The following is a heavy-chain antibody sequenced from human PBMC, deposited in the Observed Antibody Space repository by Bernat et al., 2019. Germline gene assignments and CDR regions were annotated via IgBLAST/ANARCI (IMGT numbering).Heavy chain of an antibody. CDR2: ISYDGSNK. D-gene: IGHD2-15*01. J-gene: IGHJ3*01. Sequence: QVQLVESGGGVVQPGRSLRLSCAASGFTFSSYAMHWVRQAPGKGLEWVAVISYDGSNKYYAAAVKGRFTISRDNSKNTEDLQMNNLRGEDTDVYYCEQGGGNHRDGIDVWGQGTMVTVSS. CDR3: EQGGGNHRDGIDV. V-gene: IGHV3-30-3*02. CDR1: GFTFSSYA.